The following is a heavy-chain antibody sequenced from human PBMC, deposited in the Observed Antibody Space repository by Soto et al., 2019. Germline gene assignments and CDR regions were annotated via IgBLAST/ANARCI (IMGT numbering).Heavy chain of an antibody. D-gene: IGHD6-13*01. CDR2: ISYDGSNK. CDR1: GFTFSSYG. CDR3: AKDPAAGTYYFDY. V-gene: IGHV3-30*18. Sequence: QVQLMESGGGVVQPGRSLRLSCAASGFTFSSYGMHWVRQAPGKGLEWVAVISYDGSNKYYADSVKGRFTISRDNSKNTLYLQMNSLRAEDTAVYYCAKDPAAGTYYFDYWGQGTLVTVSS. J-gene: IGHJ4*02.